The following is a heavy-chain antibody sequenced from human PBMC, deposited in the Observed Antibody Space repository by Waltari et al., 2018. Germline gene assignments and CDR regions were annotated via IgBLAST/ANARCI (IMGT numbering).Heavy chain of an antibody. D-gene: IGHD6-19*01. CDR2: MSGTGDYT. J-gene: IGHJ4*02. CDR1: GYNIRNNA. V-gene: IGHV3-23*01. Sequence: EVQQLESGEDMEQHGGSMRIYCVGYGYNIRNNAMKWIRQAPGKGLELVSTMSGTGDYTYYADSVKGRFTISRDNSKNTVFLHMNNLRVEDTAIYFCAKDQAEWLVLDGYFDSWGQGTPVTVSS. CDR3: AKDQAEWLVLDGYFDS.